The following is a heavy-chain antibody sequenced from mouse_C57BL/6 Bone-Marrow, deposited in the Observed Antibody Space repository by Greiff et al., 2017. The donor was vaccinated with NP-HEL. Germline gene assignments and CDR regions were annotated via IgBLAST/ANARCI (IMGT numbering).Heavy chain of an antibody. D-gene: IGHD1-1*01. Sequence: VQLKQSGAELVRPGASVKLSCTASGFNIKDYDMHWVKQRPEQGLEWVGRIDPEDGDTEYDPAFQGKATMTADTSSNTAYLQLSSLTSEDTAVYYCTRGYCGSSYYWGQGTTLTVSS. CDR2: IDPEDGDT. CDR1: GFNIKDYD. V-gene: IGHV14-1*01. J-gene: IGHJ2*01. CDR3: TRGYCGSSYY.